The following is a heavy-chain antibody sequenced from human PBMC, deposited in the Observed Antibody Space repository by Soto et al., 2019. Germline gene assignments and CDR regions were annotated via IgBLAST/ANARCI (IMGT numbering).Heavy chain of an antibody. J-gene: IGHJ4*02. Sequence: EVQLVESGGGLVQPGGSLKLSCAASGFTFSGSAMHWVRQASGKGLEWVGQIRRKAKSYATEYVASVKGRFTISRDDSKNMAYLQMNSLKTEDTAVYYCHRTFHCNDSFSPDFDFWRQGPLVTVSS. CDR2: IRRKAKSYAT. V-gene: IGHV3-73*02. CDR3: HRTFHCNDSFSPDFDF. D-gene: IGHD3-16*01. CDR1: GFTFSGSA.